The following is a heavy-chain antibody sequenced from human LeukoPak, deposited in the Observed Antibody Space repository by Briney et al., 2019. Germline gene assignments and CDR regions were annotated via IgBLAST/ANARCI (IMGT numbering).Heavy chain of an antibody. CDR1: GFTFTSYW. Sequence: GGSLRLSCAASGFTFTSYWMSWVRQAPGKGLEWVANIKEDGSEKYYVDSVKGRFTISRDNAKNSLYLQMNSLRAEDTALYYCAKDQSGSYYNRQFDYWGQGTLLTVSS. J-gene: IGHJ4*02. V-gene: IGHV3-7*03. CDR2: IKEDGSEK. D-gene: IGHD3-10*01. CDR3: AKDQSGSYYNRQFDY.